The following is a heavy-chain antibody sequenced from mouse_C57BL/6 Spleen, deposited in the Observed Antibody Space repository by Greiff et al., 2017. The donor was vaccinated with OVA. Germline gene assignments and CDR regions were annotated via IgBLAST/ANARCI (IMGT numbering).Heavy chain of an antibody. V-gene: IGHV2-2*01. J-gene: IGHJ3*01. CDR1: GFSLTSYG. Sequence: VQLVESGPGLVQPSQSLSITCTVSGFSLTSYGVHWVRQSPGKGLEWLGVIWSGGSTDYNAAFISRLSISKDNSKSQVFFKMNSLQADDTAIYYCASLDSSGYVAWFAYWGQGTLVTVSA. D-gene: IGHD3-2*02. CDR2: IWSGGST. CDR3: ASLDSSGYVAWFAY.